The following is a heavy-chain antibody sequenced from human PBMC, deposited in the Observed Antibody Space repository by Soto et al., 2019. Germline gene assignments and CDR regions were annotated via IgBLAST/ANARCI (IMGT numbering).Heavy chain of an antibody. CDR2: ISYDGSNK. J-gene: IGHJ4*02. D-gene: IGHD5-12*01. Sequence: QVQLVESGGGVVQPGRSLRLSCAASGFTLSGYAMHWVRQAPCKGLEWVAVISYDGSNKYYADSVKGRLTISRDNSKNTLYLQMNRLRAEDTGVYYCARDLEMATRTRDYWGQGTLVTVSS. V-gene: IGHV3-30-3*01. CDR1: GFTLSGYA. CDR3: ARDLEMATRTRDY.